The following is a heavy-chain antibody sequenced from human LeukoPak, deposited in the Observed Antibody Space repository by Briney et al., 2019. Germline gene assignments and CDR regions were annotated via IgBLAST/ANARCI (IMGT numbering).Heavy chain of an antibody. D-gene: IGHD4-17*01. CDR3: AKPIMTTVTTLGLYFDY. V-gene: IGHV3-30*18. Sequence: GGSLRLSCAASGFTFSSYSMNWVRQAPAKGLEWVAVISYDGSNRYYADSVKGRFTISRDNSKNTLYLQMNSLRAEDTAVYYCAKPIMTTVTTLGLYFDYWGQGALVTVSS. CDR2: ISYDGSNR. CDR1: GFTFSSYS. J-gene: IGHJ4*02.